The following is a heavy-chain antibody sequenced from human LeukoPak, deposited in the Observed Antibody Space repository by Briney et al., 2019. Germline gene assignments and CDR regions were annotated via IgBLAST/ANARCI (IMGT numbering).Heavy chain of an antibody. D-gene: IGHD5-24*01. CDR1: GLAVSSNY. V-gene: IGHV3-66*02. J-gene: IGHJ4*02. CDR2: IYGAAET. CDR3: ARDGKSGEMATFDY. Sequence: RGSLRLSCAVSGLAVSSNYMAWVRQAPGKGLEGVTVIYGAAETHYVDSVKGRFTISRDNSKNTVYLQMNSLRPEDTAVYYCARDGKSGEMATFDYWGQGTLVTVSS.